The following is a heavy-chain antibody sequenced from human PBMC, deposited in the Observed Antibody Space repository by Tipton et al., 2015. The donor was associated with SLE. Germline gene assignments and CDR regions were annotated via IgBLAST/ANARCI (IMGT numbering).Heavy chain of an antibody. V-gene: IGHV4-39*01. Sequence: LRLSCTVSGGSISSDNYYWGWIRQPPGKGPEWIGSIYHSGSTYYNPSLKSRVTISVDTSKNQFSLKLSSVTAADTAVYYRARQPRGYCSSTSCYNPPSYFDYWGQGTLVTVSS. J-gene: IGHJ4*02. CDR3: ARQPRGYCSSTSCYNPPSYFDY. CDR1: GGSISSDNYY. CDR2: IYHSGST. D-gene: IGHD2-2*02.